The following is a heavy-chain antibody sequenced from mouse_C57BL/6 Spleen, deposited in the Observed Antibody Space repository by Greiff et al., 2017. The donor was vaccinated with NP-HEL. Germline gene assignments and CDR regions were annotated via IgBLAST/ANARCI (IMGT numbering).Heavy chain of an antibody. D-gene: IGHD2-1*01. Sequence: QVQLQQPGAELVKPGASVKLSCKASGYTFTSYWMHWVKQRPGQGLEWIGMIHPNSGSTNYNEKFKSKATLTVDKSSSTAYMQLSSLTSEDSAVYYCATYGNYGDWYIDVWGTGTTVTVSS. J-gene: IGHJ1*03. CDR3: ATYGNYGDWYIDV. CDR2: IHPNSGST. V-gene: IGHV1-64*01. CDR1: GYTFTSYW.